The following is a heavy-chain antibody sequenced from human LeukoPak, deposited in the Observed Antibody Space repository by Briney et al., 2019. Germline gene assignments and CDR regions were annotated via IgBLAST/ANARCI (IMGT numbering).Heavy chain of an antibody. Sequence: QPGRSLRLSCAASGFTFSSYGMHWVRQAPGKGLEWVAVKSYDGSNKYYADSVKGRFTISRDNSKNTLYLQMNSLRAEDTAVYYCAKDRPSYDITAEGDAFDIWGQGTMVTVSS. J-gene: IGHJ3*02. CDR3: AKDRPSYDITAEGDAFDI. D-gene: IGHD3-9*01. V-gene: IGHV3-30*18. CDR1: GFTFSSYG. CDR2: KSYDGSNK.